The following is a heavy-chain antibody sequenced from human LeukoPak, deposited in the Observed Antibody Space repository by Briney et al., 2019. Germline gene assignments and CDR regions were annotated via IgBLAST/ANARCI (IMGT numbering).Heavy chain of an antibody. CDR3: ARPTHDYGDYYPVGY. V-gene: IGHV1-3*01. Sequence: GASVKVSCKASGYTFTSYAMHWVRQAPGQRHEWMGWINAGNGNTKYSQQFQVRVTITKDTSASTAYMELSSLGAEDSAVYYCARPTHDYGDYYPVGYWGQGALVTVSS. CDR2: INAGNGNT. CDR1: GYTFTSYA. J-gene: IGHJ4*02. D-gene: IGHD4-17*01.